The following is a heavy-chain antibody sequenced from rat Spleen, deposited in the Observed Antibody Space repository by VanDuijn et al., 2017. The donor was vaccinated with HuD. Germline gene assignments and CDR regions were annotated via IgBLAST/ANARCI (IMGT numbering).Heavy chain of an antibody. CDR3: ARHGGLRNWFAY. D-gene: IGHD1-11*01. Sequence: EVQVVESGGGLVQPGRSMKLSCAASGFTFSDYYMAWVRQAPTKGLEWVASIDYEGSTTHYGDSVKGRFTISSDNAKSTLYLQMNSLRSEDTATYYCARHGGLRNWFAYWGQGTLVTVSS. CDR2: IDYEGSTT. CDR1: GFTFSDYY. V-gene: IGHV5-22*01. J-gene: IGHJ3*01.